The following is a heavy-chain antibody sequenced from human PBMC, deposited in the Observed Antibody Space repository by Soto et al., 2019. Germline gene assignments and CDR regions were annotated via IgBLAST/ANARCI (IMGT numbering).Heavy chain of an antibody. CDR1: GFTFDDYA. CDR3: AKDAKDVVVIPAAIPVGDYYHDMDV. J-gene: IGHJ6*03. CDR2: ITWNSGNI. V-gene: IGHV3-9*01. D-gene: IGHD2-2*01. Sequence: EVQLVESGGGLVQPGRSLRLSCAASGFTFDDYAMHWVRTAPGKGLEWVSGITWNSGNIDYAASVRGRFTISRDNAKNSLYLQMTSLRVEDTALYYCAKDAKDVVVIPAAIPVGDYYHDMDVWGKGTTVTVSS.